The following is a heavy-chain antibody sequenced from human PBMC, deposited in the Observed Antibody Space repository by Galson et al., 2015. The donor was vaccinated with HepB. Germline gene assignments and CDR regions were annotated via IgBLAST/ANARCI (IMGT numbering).Heavy chain of an antibody. V-gene: IGHV1-2*06. CDR1: GYTFTDYY. CDR2: INPKSGAT. CDR3: ARAMEYYYKSSSYYLREDNWFDP. D-gene: IGHD3-22*01. Sequence: SVKVSCKASGYTFTDYYIHWVRQAPGQGLEWMGRINPKSGATNYAQKFQGRVTMTRDTSINAAYMEVTRLRSDDTAVYYCARAMEYYYKSSSYYLREDNWFDPWGQGTLVTVSS. J-gene: IGHJ5*02.